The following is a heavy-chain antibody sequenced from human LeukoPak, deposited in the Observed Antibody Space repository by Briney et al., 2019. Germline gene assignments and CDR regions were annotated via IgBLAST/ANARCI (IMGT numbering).Heavy chain of an antibody. CDR2: ISGSGGST. V-gene: IGHV3-23*01. D-gene: IGHD3-3*01. Sequence: GGSLRPSCAASGFTFSSYAMSWVRQAPGKGLEWVSAISGSGGSTYYADSVKGRFTISRDNSKNTLYLQMNSLRAEDTAVYYCAKIGDTRFLEWLSNYFGYWGQGTLVTVSS. J-gene: IGHJ4*02. CDR1: GFTFSSYA. CDR3: AKIGDTRFLEWLSNYFGY.